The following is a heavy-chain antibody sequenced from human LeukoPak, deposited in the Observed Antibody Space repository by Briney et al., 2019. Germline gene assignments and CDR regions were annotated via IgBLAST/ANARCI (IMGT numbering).Heavy chain of an antibody. V-gene: IGHV3-74*01. CDR3: ATAGRDVRDGFNHYFDY. Sequence: GGSLRLSCAASGFSFSVYWMHWVRQAPGKGPVWVSRIKTDGSITDYADFVKGRFTISRDNAKNSVYLQMNSLRAEDTAVYYCATAGRDVRDGFNHYFDYWGQGTLVTVSS. CDR1: GFSFSVYW. CDR2: IKTDGSIT. D-gene: IGHD5-24*01. J-gene: IGHJ4*02.